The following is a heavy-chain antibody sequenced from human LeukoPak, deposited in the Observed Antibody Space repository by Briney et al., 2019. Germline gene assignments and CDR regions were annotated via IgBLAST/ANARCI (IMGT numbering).Heavy chain of an antibody. J-gene: IGHJ4*02. CDR1: GGTFSSYA. CDR3: ARTEEGRYYYDSSGYYYED. V-gene: IGHV1-69*04. Sequence: ASVKVSCKASGGTFSSYAISWVRQAPGQGLEWMGRIIPILGIANYAQKFQGRVTITADKSTSTAYMELSSLRSEDTAVYYCARTEEGRYYYDSSGYYYEDWGQGTLVTVSS. D-gene: IGHD3-22*01. CDR2: IIPILGIA.